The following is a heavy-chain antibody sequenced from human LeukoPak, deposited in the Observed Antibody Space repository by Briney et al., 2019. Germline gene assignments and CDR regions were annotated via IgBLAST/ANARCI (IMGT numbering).Heavy chain of an antibody. Sequence: PSETLSLTCTVSGGSISSSSYYWGWIRQPPGKGLEWIGSIYYSGSTYYNPSLKSRVTISVDTSKNQFSLKLSSVTAADTAVYYCARQKYSSEDYYFDYWGQGTLVTVSS. J-gene: IGHJ4*02. CDR1: GGSISSSSYY. D-gene: IGHD6-19*01. CDR2: IYYSGST. V-gene: IGHV4-39*01. CDR3: ARQKYSSEDYYFDY.